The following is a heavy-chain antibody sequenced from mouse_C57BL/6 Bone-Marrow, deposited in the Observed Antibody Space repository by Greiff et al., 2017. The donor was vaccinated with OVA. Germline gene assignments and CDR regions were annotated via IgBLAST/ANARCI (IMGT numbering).Heavy chain of an antibody. CDR3: ARHGYDAYYFDY. V-gene: IGHV5-12*01. CDR1: GFTFSDYY. CDR2: ISNGGGST. J-gene: IGHJ2*01. Sequence: EVKLMESGGGLVQPGGSLKLSCAASGFTFSDYYMYWVRQTPEKRLEWVAYISNGGGSTYYPDTVKGRFTISRDNAKNTLYLQMSRLKSEDTAMYYCARHGYDAYYFDYWGQGTTLTVSS. D-gene: IGHD2-2*01.